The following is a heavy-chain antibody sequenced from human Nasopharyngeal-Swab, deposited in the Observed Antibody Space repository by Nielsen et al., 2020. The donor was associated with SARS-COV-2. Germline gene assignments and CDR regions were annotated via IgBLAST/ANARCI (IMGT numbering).Heavy chain of an antibody. J-gene: IGHJ6*02. Sequence: SLKISCAASGFTFSDYAMHWGRQAPGKGLEWVSGISWNSGSIGYADSVKGRFTISRDNAKNSLYLQMNSLRAEDTALYYCATLGGYSGYDSEYGMDVWGQGTTVTVSS. CDR1: GFTFSDYA. CDR2: ISWNSGSI. D-gene: IGHD5-12*01. V-gene: IGHV3-9*01. CDR3: ATLGGYSGYDSEYGMDV.